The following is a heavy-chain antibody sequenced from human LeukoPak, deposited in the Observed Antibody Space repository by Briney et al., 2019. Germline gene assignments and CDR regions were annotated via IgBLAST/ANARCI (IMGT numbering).Heavy chain of an antibody. CDR3: ARAPAEYYYYYGMDV. CDR1: GGSISSYY. D-gene: IGHD2-2*01. J-gene: IGHJ6*02. Sequence: SETLSLTCTVSGGSISSYYWSWIRQPAGKGLEWIGRIYTSGSTNYNPSLKSRVTMSVDTSKNHFSLKLSSVTAADSAVYYCARAPAEYYYYYGMDVWGQGTTVTVSS. CDR2: IYTSGST. V-gene: IGHV4-4*07.